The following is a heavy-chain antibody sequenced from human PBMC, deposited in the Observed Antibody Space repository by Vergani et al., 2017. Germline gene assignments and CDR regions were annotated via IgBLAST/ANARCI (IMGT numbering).Heavy chain of an antibody. CDR1: GFTFSSYA. V-gene: IGHV3-23*01. D-gene: IGHD3-3*01. CDR3: ARNPPSYDFWSGYYTAYYYYGMDV. Sequence: EVQLLESGGGLVQPGGSLRLSCAASGFTFSSYAMSWVRQAPGKGLEWVSAISGSGGSTYYADSVKGRFTISRDNSKNTLYLQMNSLRAEDTAVYYCARNPPSYDFWSGYYTAYYYYGMDVWGQGTTVTVSS. CDR2: ISGSGGST. J-gene: IGHJ6*02.